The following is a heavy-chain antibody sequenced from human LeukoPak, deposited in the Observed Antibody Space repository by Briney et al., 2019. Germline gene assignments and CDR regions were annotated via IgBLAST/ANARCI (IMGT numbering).Heavy chain of an antibody. J-gene: IGHJ3*02. CDR2: INPSGGST. V-gene: IGHV1-46*01. Sequence: ASVKVSCKASGYTFTSYYMHWVRQAPGQGLERMGIINPSGGSTSYAQKFQGRVTMTRDTSTSTVYMELSSLRSEDTAVYYCARVGYSSGWYVAFDIWGQGTMVTVSS. D-gene: IGHD6-19*01. CDR1: GYTFTSYY. CDR3: ARVGYSSGWYVAFDI.